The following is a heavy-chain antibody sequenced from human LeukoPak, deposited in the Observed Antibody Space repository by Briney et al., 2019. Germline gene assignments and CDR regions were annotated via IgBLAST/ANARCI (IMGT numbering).Heavy chain of an antibody. V-gene: IGHV3-73*01. CDR2: IRSKANSYAT. Sequence: GGSLRLSCAASGFTFSSYSMNWVRQASGKGLEWVGRIRSKANSYATTYTASVKGRFTISRDDSKNTAYLQMNSLKTEDTAVYYCTRHPLGYSGYTYYFDYWGQGTLVTVSS. J-gene: IGHJ4*02. CDR3: TRHPLGYSGYTYYFDY. D-gene: IGHD5-12*01. CDR1: GFTFSSYS.